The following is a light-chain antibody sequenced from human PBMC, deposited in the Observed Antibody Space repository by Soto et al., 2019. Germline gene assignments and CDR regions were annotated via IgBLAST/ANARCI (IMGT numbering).Light chain of an antibody. Sequence: QSVLTQPASVSGSPGQSITISCTGTSSDIGAYNYVSWYQQHPGKAPKLIIYDVSNWPSGLSNRFSGSKSGNTASLTISGLQVEDEADYYCSSYSSSTTLVVFGGGTKLTV. CDR2: DVS. J-gene: IGLJ2*01. V-gene: IGLV2-14*01. CDR3: SSYSSSTTLVV. CDR1: SSDIGAYNY.